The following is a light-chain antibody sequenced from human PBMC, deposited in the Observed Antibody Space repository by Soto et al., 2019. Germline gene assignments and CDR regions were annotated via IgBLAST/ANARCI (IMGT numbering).Light chain of an antibody. Sequence: EIVLTQSPATLSLSPGERATLSCRASQSLSNFLAWYQQKPGQAPRLLIYDASNRATGIPVRFSGSESETYFTLTISSLEPEHFAVYYCQHRSKPFTFGPGTTVEIK. J-gene: IGKJ3*01. CDR3: QHRSKPFT. CDR1: QSLSNF. V-gene: IGKV3-11*01. CDR2: DAS.